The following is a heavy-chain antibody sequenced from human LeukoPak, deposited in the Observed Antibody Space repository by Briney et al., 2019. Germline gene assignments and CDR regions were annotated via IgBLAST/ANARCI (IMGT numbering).Heavy chain of an antibody. CDR2: IYYSGST. CDR3: ARDKIGYDSSGYYLDAFDI. V-gene: IGHV4-39*07. J-gene: IGHJ3*02. Sequence: SETLPLTCTVSGGSISSSSYYWGWIRQPPGKGLEWIGSIYYSGSTYYNPSLKSRVTISVDTSKNQFSLKLSSVTATDTAVYYCARDKIGYDSSGYYLDAFDIWGQGTMVTVSS. CDR1: GGSISSSSYY. D-gene: IGHD3-22*01.